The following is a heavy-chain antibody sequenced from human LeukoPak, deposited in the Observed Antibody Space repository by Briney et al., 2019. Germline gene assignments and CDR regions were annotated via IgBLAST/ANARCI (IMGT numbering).Heavy chain of an antibody. J-gene: IGHJ4*02. V-gene: IGHV3-30-3*01. Sequence: PGGSLRLACAASGCTFSRYAMHWVRQAPGKGLDWVAVILYDGSNKYYADSVKGRFTISRDNSKSMLYMQMNSLRAEDTAVYYCARSDGAATTPDYWGQGTLVTVSS. D-gene: IGHD6-25*01. CDR1: GCTFSRYA. CDR3: ARSDGAATTPDY. CDR2: ILYDGSNK.